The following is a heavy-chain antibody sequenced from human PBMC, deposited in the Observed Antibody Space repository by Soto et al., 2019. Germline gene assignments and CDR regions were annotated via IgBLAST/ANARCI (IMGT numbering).Heavy chain of an antibody. Sequence: QVQLVESGGGVVQPGRSLRLSCAASGFTFSSYAMHWVRQAPGKGLEWVAVISYDGSNKYYADSVKGRFTISRDNSKNTLYLQMNSLRAEDTAVYYCARDSYCISTSCYRSGMDVWGQGTTVTVSS. CDR1: GFTFSSYA. J-gene: IGHJ6*02. V-gene: IGHV3-30-3*01. D-gene: IGHD2-2*01. CDR2: ISYDGSNK. CDR3: ARDSYCISTSCYRSGMDV.